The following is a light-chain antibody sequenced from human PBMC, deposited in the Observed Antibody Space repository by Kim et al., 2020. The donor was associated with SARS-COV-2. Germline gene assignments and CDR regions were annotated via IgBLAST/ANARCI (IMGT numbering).Light chain of an antibody. CDR1: QSVSSY. Sequence: EIVLTQSPATLSLSPGERATLSCRASQSVSSYLAWCQQKPGQAPRLLIYDTSNRATGIPARFSGSGSGTDFTLTISSLEPDDFAVYYCQQRGKWPLTFGGGTKVDIK. V-gene: IGKV3-11*01. CDR3: QQRGKWPLT. CDR2: DTS. J-gene: IGKJ4*01.